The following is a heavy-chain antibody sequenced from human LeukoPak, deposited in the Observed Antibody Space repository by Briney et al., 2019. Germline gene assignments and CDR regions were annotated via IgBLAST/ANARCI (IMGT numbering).Heavy chain of an antibody. Sequence: RASVKVSCKASGYTFTSYGISWVRQPHGQGLEWMGWISAYNGNTNYAQKLQGRVTMTTDTSTSTAYMELRSLRSDDTAVYYCARDLSPRFGPDAFDIWGQGTMVTVSS. D-gene: IGHD3-10*01. CDR3: ARDLSPRFGPDAFDI. J-gene: IGHJ3*02. CDR1: GYTFTSYG. V-gene: IGHV1-18*01. CDR2: ISAYNGNT.